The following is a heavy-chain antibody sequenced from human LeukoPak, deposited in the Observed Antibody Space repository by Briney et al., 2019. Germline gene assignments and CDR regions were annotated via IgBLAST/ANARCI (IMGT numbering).Heavy chain of an antibody. Sequence: GGSLRLSCAASGFTFSSYAMSWVRQAPGKGLEWVSAISGSGGSTYYADSVKGRFTIPRDNSKNTLYLQMNSLRAEDTAVYYCAKSRTVVVTAQFDYWGQGTLVTVSS. J-gene: IGHJ4*02. CDR3: AKSRTVVVTAQFDY. CDR2: ISGSGGST. V-gene: IGHV3-23*01. CDR1: GFTFSSYA. D-gene: IGHD2-21*02.